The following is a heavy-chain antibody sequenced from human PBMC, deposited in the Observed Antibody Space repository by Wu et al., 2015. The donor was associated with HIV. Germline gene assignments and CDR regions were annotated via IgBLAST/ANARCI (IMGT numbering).Heavy chain of an antibody. CDR1: GYTFTGYY. CDR3: ARSLYLDGSYAYLDY. CDR2: INPNSGGT. V-gene: IGHV1-2*02. Sequence: QVQLVQSGAEVKKPGASVKVSCKASGYTFTGYYMHWVRQAPGQGLEWMGWINPNSGGTNYAQKFQGRVTMTRDTSISTAYMELSRLRSDDTAVYYCARSLYLDGSYAYLDYWGQGTLVTVSS. J-gene: IGHJ4*02. D-gene: IGHD1-26*01.